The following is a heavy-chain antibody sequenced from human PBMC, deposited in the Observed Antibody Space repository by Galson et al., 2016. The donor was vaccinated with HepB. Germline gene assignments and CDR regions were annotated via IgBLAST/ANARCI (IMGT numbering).Heavy chain of an antibody. Sequence: PALVKPTQTLTLTCTVSGFSLSTSGMCVSWIRQPPGKALEWLARIDWDDDKYYNMSLKTRVTISKDTSKNQVVLRMTNVDPVDTAKYYCARMGREGYTYFESWGQGTLVTVSS. CDR2: IDWDDDK. V-gene: IGHV2-70*11. D-gene: IGHD5-24*01. CDR1: GFSLSTSGMC. J-gene: IGHJ4*02. CDR3: ARMGREGYTYFES.